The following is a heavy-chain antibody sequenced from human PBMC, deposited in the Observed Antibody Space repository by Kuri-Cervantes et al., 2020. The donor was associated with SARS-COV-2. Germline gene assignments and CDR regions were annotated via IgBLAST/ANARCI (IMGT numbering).Heavy chain of an antibody. CDR3: ARVGHHFSTDFWSGYREASNWFDP. V-gene: IGHV4-34*01. CDR2: IDQSGRT. D-gene: IGHD3-3*01. J-gene: IGHJ5*02. CDR1: GGSFSGYY. Sequence: SQTLSLTCAVYGGSFSGYYWTWIRQPPGKGLEWIGEIDQSGRTNYNPSLKSRVTISVDTSKHQFSLKLSSVTAADTAVYYCARVGHHFSTDFWSGYREASNWFDPWGQGTLVTVSS.